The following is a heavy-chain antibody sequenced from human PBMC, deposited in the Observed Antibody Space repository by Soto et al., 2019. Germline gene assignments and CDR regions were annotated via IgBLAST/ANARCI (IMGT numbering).Heavy chain of an antibody. D-gene: IGHD2-2*01. CDR2: INHSGST. V-gene: IGHV4-34*01. J-gene: IGHJ6*03. Sequence: SETLSLTCAVYGGSFSGYYWSWIRQPPGKGLEWIGEINHSGSTNYNPSLKSRVTISVDTSKNQFSLKLSSVTAADTAVYYCARGVAPAALYYYYYMDVWGKGTTVTVSS. CDR3: ARGVAPAALYYYYYMDV. CDR1: GGSFSGYY.